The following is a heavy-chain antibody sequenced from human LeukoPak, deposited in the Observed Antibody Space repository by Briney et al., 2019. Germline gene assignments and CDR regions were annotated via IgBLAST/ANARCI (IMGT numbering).Heavy chain of an antibody. J-gene: IGHJ4*02. CDR2: THYSGNT. Sequence: SETLSLTCVVSGDSVSSTNYYWGWIRQPPGKGLEWIGTTHYSGNTYYNPSLKSRVTISLDTSKNQFSLELSSVTAADTAVYYCARGRYFEWMQNDHWGQGTLVTVSS. D-gene: IGHD3-9*01. CDR1: GDSVSSTNYY. CDR3: ARGRYFEWMQNDH. V-gene: IGHV4-39*07.